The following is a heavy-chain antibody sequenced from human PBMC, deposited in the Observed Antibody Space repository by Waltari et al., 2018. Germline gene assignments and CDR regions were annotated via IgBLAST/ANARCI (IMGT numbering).Heavy chain of an antibody. J-gene: IGHJ6*03. D-gene: IGHD6-13*01. V-gene: IGHV3-30*18. CDR2: IWYDGSNK. CDR3: AKDFIVAAAGTYMDV. Sequence: QLQLVEAEGGVVQPRRSMRLPCAACGSTFSSSGMRWFRRAPGKGLEWVAVIWYDGSNKYYADSVKGRFTISRDNSKNTLYLQMNSLRAEDTAMYYCAKDFIVAAAGTYMDVWGKGTTVTVSS. CDR1: GSTFSSSG.